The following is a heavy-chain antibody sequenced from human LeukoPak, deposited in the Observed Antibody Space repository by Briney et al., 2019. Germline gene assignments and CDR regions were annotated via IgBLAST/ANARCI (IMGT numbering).Heavy chain of an antibody. CDR1: GGSISGSSYY. CDR3: ASRKPRGGNYFEHWYFDL. Sequence: SETLSLTCTVSGGSISGSSYYWGWIRQPPGKGLEWIGSFYYSGTTFYNPSLESRVSISVDTSKNQFSLKVTSVTAADTAVYYCASRKPRGGNYFEHWYFDLWGRGTLVTVSS. D-gene: IGHD1-26*01. J-gene: IGHJ2*01. V-gene: IGHV4-39*01. CDR2: FYYSGTT.